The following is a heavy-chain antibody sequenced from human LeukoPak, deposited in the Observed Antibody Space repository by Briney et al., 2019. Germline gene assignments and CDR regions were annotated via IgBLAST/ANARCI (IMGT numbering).Heavy chain of an antibody. V-gene: IGHV4-61*02. Sequence: PSQTLSLTCTVSGGSITSGTYFWTWVRQSAGNGLEWIGRIYTGGVTNYNPSLKSRLSISLDTSKNQFSLKLTSLTAADTAIYYCARATAWNYHFYMDVWGKGTTVSVSS. CDR1: GGSITSGTYF. J-gene: IGHJ6*03. CDR3: ARATAWNYHFYMDV. CDR2: IYTGGVT. D-gene: IGHD1-1*01.